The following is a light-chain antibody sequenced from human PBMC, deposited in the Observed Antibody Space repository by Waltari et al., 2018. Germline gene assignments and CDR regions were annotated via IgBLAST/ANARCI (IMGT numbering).Light chain of an antibody. CDR2: DVS. CDR1: SSDVGGYNF. J-gene: IGLJ2*01. Sequence: QSALTQPRSVSGSPGQSVIISCTGTSSDVGGYNFVSWYQQHPGKAPTLIVYDVSKRPAGVPARFSGSKSGNTASLTISGLQAEDEADYYCCSYTGSLVVFGGGTKVTVL. CDR3: CSYTGSLVV. V-gene: IGLV2-11*01.